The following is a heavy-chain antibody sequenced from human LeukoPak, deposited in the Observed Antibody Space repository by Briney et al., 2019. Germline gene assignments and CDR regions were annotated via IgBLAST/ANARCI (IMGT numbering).Heavy chain of an antibody. CDR3: ARDKVVGPTKFDS. J-gene: IGHJ5*01. CDR1: GFTFSSYW. D-gene: IGHD1-26*01. V-gene: IGHV3-48*01. CDR2: ISSTSSTI. Sequence: GGSLRLSCAASGFTFSSYWMSWVRQAPGKGLEWVSYISSTSSTIYYADSVKGRFTISRDNAKNSLYLQMNSLRTEDTAVYYCARDKVVGPTKFDSWGQGTLVTVSS.